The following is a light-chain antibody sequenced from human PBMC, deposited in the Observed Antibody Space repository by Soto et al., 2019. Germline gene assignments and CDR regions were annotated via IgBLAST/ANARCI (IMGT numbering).Light chain of an antibody. CDR1: SSNIGAGYD. J-gene: IGLJ1*01. Sequence: QPVLTQPPSVSGAPGQRVTISCTGSSSNIGAGYDVHWYQQLPGTAPKLLIYGNTNRPSGVPDRFSGSKSGTSASLATTGLQAEDEADYYCQSYDSSLSGYVFGAGTKLTVL. V-gene: IGLV1-40*01. CDR2: GNT. CDR3: QSYDSSLSGYV.